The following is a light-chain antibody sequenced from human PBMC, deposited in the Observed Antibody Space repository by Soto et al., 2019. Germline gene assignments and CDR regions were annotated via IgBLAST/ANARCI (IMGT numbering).Light chain of an antibody. Sequence: QSALAQPASVSGSPGQSITISCTGTSSDVGVYNSVSWYQQHPHKAPQVIIYKGTQRPSGVSNRFSGSTSGNAASLTLSGLQAAAEPVFFRCSSAPDSTSVFGNCNK. CDR2: KGT. V-gene: IGLV2-23*01. CDR1: SSDVGVYNS. J-gene: IGLJ6*01. CDR3: CSSAPDSTSV.